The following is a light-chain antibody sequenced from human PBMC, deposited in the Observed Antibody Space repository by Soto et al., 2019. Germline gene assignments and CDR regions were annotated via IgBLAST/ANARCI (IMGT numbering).Light chain of an antibody. J-gene: IGLJ2*01. CDR2: LNSDGSH. CDR1: SGHSTYA. V-gene: IGLV4-69*02. Sequence: QSVLSQSPSASASLGASVKLTCTLSSGHSTYAIAWLQQQPEKGPRYLMNLNSDGSHTKGDGIPDRFSGSSSGAERHLTISSLQSEDEADYYCQTWGTGIVLFGGGTKLTVL. CDR3: QTWGTGIVL.